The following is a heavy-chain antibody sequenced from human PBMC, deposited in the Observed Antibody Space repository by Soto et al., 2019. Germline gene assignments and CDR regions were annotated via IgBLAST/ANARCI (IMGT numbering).Heavy chain of an antibody. J-gene: IGHJ4*02. D-gene: IGHD5-12*01. CDR1: GYTFTGDY. CDR3: ARDRTSRDGYNMNYFDY. CDR2: INPNSGGT. V-gene: IGHV1-2*02. Sequence: GASVKVSCKASGYTFTGDYMHWVRQAPGQGLEWMGWINPNSGGTNYAQKFQGRVTMTRDTSISTAYMELSRLRSDDTAVYYCARDRTSRDGYNMNYFDYWGQGTLVTVS.